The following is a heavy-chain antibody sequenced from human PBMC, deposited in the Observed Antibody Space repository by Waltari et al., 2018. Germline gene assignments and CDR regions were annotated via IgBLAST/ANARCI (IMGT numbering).Heavy chain of an antibody. CDR1: GGSISSGGYY. CDR3: ARDSSGYDAFDI. Sequence: QVQLQESGPGLVKPSQTLSLTCTVSGGSISSGGYYWSWIRQHPGKGLEWIGYIYYSGSTYYNPSLKIRVTISVDTSKNQFSLKLSPVTAADTAVYYCARDSSGYDAFDIWGQGTMVTVSS. D-gene: IGHD3-22*01. J-gene: IGHJ3*02. CDR2: IYYSGST. V-gene: IGHV4-31*03.